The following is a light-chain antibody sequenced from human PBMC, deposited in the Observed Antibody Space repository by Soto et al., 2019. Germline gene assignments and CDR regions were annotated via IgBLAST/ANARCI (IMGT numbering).Light chain of an antibody. Sequence: IVLTQSPGTLALSPGESAVLSCRASQSVSTSLAWYQHKPGQAPRLFIYDASKRAPGIPARFAGSGSGTDFTLPISSLEPEDIAVYYCQVRDVWPSFGQGTKVDIK. V-gene: IGKV3-11*01. CDR3: QVRDVWPS. J-gene: IGKJ1*01. CDR1: QSVSTS. CDR2: DAS.